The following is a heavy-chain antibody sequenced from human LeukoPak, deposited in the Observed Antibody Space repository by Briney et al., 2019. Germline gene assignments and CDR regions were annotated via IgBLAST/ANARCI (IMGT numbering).Heavy chain of an antibody. V-gene: IGHV4-38-2*01. CDR2: IYHSGST. CDR3: ARGLYCSGGSCYFDY. CDR1: GYSIGSGYY. J-gene: IGHJ4*02. D-gene: IGHD2-15*01. Sequence: PSETLSLTCAVSGYSIGSGYYWGWIRQPPGKGLEWIGSIYHSGSTYYNPSLKSRVTISVDTSKNQFSLKLSSVTAADTAVYYCARGLYCSGGSCYFDYWGQGTLVTVSS.